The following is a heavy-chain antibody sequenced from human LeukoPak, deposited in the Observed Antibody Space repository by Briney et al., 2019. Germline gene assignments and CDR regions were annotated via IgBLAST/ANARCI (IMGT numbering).Heavy chain of an antibody. CDR1: GYTFTCYY. CDR3: ARPLLWWPQVGYFDY. Sequence: ASVKVSCKASGYTFTCYYMHWVRQAPRQGLGWTGWINPNSGGTNYAQKFQGRVTMTRDTSISTAYMELSRLRSDDTAVYYCARPLLWWPQVGYFDYWGQGTLVTVSS. D-gene: IGHD4/OR15-4a*01. V-gene: IGHV1-2*02. CDR2: INPNSGGT. J-gene: IGHJ4*02.